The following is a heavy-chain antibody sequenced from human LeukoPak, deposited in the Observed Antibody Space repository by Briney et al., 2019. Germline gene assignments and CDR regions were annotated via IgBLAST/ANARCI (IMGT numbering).Heavy chain of an antibody. CDR3: ARGIAAAGVFDY. CDR1: GFSLSTSGMC. V-gene: IGHV2-70*17. Sequence: SGPALVKPTQTLTLTCTFSGFSLSTSGMCVSWIRQPPGKALEWLARIDWDDDKFYSTSLKTRLTISKDTSKNQVVLTMTNMDPVDTATYYCARGIAAAGVFDYWGQGTLVTVSS. D-gene: IGHD6-13*01. CDR2: IDWDDDK. J-gene: IGHJ4*02.